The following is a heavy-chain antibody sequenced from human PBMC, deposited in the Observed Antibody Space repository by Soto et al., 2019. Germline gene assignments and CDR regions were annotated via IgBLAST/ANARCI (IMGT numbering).Heavy chain of an antibody. V-gene: IGHV3-48*03. D-gene: IGHD5-12*01. CDR2: MTSDAYVI. J-gene: IGHJ3*01. Sequence: GGSLRLSCAASGFEFDSYEMNWVRQAPGKGLEWIAHMTSDAYVIYYADSVKGRFTISRDNAKNSLYLDMNSLRAEDTAVYYCTREKSVMNSGYDAFHVWGQGXMVTV. CDR1: GFEFDSYE. CDR3: TREKSVMNSGYDAFHV.